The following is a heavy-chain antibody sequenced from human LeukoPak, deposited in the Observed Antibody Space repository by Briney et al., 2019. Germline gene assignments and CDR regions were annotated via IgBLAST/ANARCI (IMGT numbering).Heavy chain of an antibody. J-gene: IGHJ4*02. CDR2: ISGRGDST. Sequence: GGSLRLSCAASGFTFSSYAMSWVRQVPGKGLEWISAISGRGDSTYYPDSVKGQFSISRDNSKNTVYLQMNSLRAEDTAVYYCAKEPSTFDSRGYGYYDYWGQGTLVTVSS. V-gene: IGHV3-23*01. CDR3: AKEPSTFDSRGYGYYDY. D-gene: IGHD3-22*01. CDR1: GFTFSSYA.